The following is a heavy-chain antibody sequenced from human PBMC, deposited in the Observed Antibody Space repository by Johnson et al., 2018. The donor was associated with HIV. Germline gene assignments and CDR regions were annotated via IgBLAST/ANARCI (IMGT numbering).Heavy chain of an antibody. CDR2: ISSSGNTM. CDR3: ARVAPAHDAFDI. D-gene: IGHD2-2*01. Sequence: QEKLVESGGGLVKPGGSLRLSCAASGFTFSDHYLSWIRQAPGTGLAWVSYISSSGNTMYYADSVKGRFTISRDNAKNSLYLQMNSLRAEDRAVYYCARVAPAHDAFDIWGQGTMVTVSS. CDR1: GFTFSDHY. V-gene: IGHV3-11*04. J-gene: IGHJ3*02.